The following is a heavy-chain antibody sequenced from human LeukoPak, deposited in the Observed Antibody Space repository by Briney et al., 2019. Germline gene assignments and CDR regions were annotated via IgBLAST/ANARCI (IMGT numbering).Heavy chain of an antibody. V-gene: IGHV1-24*01. Sequence: GASVKVSCKVSGYTLTELSMHWVRQAPGKGLEWMGGFDPEDGETIYAQKFQGRVTMTEDTSTDTAYMELSSLRSEDMAVYYCATMVPVDTAMVTLPFDYWGQGTLVTVSS. CDR2: FDPEDGET. J-gene: IGHJ4*02. CDR1: GYTLTELS. D-gene: IGHD5-18*01. CDR3: ATMVPVDTAMVTLPFDY.